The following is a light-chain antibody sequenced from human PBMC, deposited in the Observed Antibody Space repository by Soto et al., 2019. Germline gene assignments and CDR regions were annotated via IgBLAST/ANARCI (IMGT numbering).Light chain of an antibody. CDR1: SSDVGGYQY. V-gene: IGLV2-14*01. J-gene: IGLJ2*01. CDR3: CSYTLRSTLV. Sequence: QSVLTQPASVSGSPGQSITISCTGTSSDVGGYQYVSWYQQYPGNAPKRVIYEVSNRPSGVSIRVSGSKSGDTASLTISGLQAVDEADYYCCSYTLRSTLVFGGGTKVTV. CDR2: EVS.